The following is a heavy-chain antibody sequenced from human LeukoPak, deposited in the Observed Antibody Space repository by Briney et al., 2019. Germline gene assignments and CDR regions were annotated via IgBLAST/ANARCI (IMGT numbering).Heavy chain of an antibody. CDR3: AKDLNYYDSSGSAADY. D-gene: IGHD3-22*01. J-gene: IGHJ4*02. CDR2: ISYDGSNK. V-gene: IGHV3-30*18. CDR1: GFTFSSYG. Sequence: AGGSLRLSCAASGFTFSSYGMHWVRQAPGKGLEWVAVISYDGSNKYYADSVKGRFTISRDNSKNTLYLQMNSLRAEDTAVYYCAKDLNYYDSSGSAADYWGQGTLVTVSS.